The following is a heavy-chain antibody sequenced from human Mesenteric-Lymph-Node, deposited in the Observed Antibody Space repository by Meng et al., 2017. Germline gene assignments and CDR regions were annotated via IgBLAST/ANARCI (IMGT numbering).Heavy chain of an antibody. Sequence: GESLKISCAASGFTFSSYAMSWVRQAPGKGLEWVSAISGSGGSTYYADSVKGRFTISRDNSKYTLDLQMNSLRAEDTAVYYCAKDVEILAVTHYFDYWGQGTLVTVSS. J-gene: IGHJ4*02. D-gene: IGHD4-23*01. CDR1: GFTFSSYA. CDR2: ISGSGGST. CDR3: AKDVEILAVTHYFDY. V-gene: IGHV3-23*01.